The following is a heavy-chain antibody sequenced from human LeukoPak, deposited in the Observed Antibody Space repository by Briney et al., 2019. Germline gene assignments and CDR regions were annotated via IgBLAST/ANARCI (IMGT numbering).Heavy chain of an antibody. CDR1: GFTFSDYY. J-gene: IGHJ5*02. D-gene: IGHD4-11*01. CDR2: ISSSGSTI. V-gene: IGHV3-11*01. CDR3: ARETSNYGGSNWFDP. Sequence: GGSLRLSCAASGFTFSDYYMSWIRQAPRKGLEWVSYISSSGSTIYYADSVKGRFTISRDNSKNTLYLQMNSLRAEDTAVYYCARETSNYGGSNWFDPWGQGTLVTVSS.